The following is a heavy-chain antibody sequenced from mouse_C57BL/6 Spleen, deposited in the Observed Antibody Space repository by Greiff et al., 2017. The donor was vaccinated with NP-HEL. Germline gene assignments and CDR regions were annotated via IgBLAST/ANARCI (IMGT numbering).Heavy chain of an antibody. V-gene: IGHV1-82*01. CDR1: GYAFSSSW. CDR3: AREDYYGYDGVYYAMDY. CDR2: IYPGDGDT. J-gene: IGHJ4*01. D-gene: IGHD2-2*01. Sequence: QVQLKESGPELVKPGASVKISCKASGYAFSSSWMNWVKQRPGKGLEWIGRIYPGDGDTNYNGKFKGKATLTADKSSSTAYMQLSSLTSEDSAVYFCAREDYYGYDGVYYAMDYWGQGTSVTVSS.